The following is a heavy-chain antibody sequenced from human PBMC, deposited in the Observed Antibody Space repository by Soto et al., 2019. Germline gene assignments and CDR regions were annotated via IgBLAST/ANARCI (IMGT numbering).Heavy chain of an antibody. J-gene: IGHJ6*02. CDR3: ARSSYYGSGSYSGMDV. V-gene: IGHV4-39*01. Sequence: QLQVQESGPGLVKPSETLSLTCTVPGDSISSRSYYWDWVRQPPGYGLEWIGSIYSTWSTYYNPSPKNRVTLYADATINQFALKVTSVTAAATAVEFCARSSYYGSGSYSGMDVWGQGTTVTVSS. CDR1: GDSISSRSYY. CDR2: IYSTWST. D-gene: IGHD3-10*01.